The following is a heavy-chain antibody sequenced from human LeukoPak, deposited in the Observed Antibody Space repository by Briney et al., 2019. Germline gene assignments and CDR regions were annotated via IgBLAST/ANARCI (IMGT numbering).Heavy chain of an antibody. V-gene: IGHV3-7*01. J-gene: IGHJ6*03. CDR1: GFTFSSYE. CDR3: ARANENFLVVQAAKSYYSYYMAV. CDR2: IKQDGSEK. Sequence: GGSLRLSCAASGFTFSSYEMNWVRQAPGKGLEWVANIKQDGSEKNYADSVKGRFTISRDNAKNSLYLQMNSLRAEDTAVYYCARANENFLVVQAAKSYYSYYMAVWGKGTTVTISS. D-gene: IGHD1-1*01.